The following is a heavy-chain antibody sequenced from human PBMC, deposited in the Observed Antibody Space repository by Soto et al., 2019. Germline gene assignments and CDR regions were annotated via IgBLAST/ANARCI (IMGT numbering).Heavy chain of an antibody. J-gene: IGHJ4*02. CDR1: GFTFSSYS. Sequence: GGSLRLSCAASGFTFSSYSMNWVRQAPGKGLEWVSYISSSSSYTNYADSVKGRFTISRDNAKNSLYLQMNSLRAEDTAVYYCARVSKPNQYYYDSSGYYLDYWGQGTLVTVSS. D-gene: IGHD3-22*01. CDR3: ARVSKPNQYYYDSSGYYLDY. V-gene: IGHV3-21*05. CDR2: ISSSSSYT.